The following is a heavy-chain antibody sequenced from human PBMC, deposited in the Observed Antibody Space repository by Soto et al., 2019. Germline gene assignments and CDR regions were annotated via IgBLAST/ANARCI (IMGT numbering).Heavy chain of an antibody. D-gene: IGHD2-21*01. CDR2: VYYSGGA. CDR1: GVSIHNSHSF. V-gene: IGHV4-39*01. CDR3: GRVVEGATRHTDLDS. Sequence: TLSLTCTVSGVSIHNSHSFWGWIRQPPGKGLEFIGTVYYSGGAHYNSSLQSRVTISVDTANNQVSLRMRSLTAADTAVYYCGRVVEGATRHTDLDSWGQGTLVTVSS. J-gene: IGHJ5*01.